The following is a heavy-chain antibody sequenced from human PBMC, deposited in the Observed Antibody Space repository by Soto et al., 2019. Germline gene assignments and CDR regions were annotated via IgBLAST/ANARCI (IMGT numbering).Heavy chain of an antibody. J-gene: IGHJ4*02. CDR1: GGTFSSYA. CDR3: ASHYDSSGYYYRGLDY. D-gene: IGHD3-22*01. V-gene: IGHV1-69*12. CDR2: IIPIFGTA. Sequence: QVQLVQSGAEVKKPGSSVKVSCKASGGTFSSYAISWVRQAPGQGLEWMGGIIPIFGTADYAQKLQGRVTITADESTSTGNMELSSLRSEDTDVYYWASHYDSSGYYYRGLDYWGQGTLVTVSS.